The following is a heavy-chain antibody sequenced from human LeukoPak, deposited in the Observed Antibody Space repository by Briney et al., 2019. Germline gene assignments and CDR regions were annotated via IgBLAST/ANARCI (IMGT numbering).Heavy chain of an antibody. CDR1: GYTFTGYY. V-gene: IGHV1-2*02. D-gene: IGHD3-3*01. CDR2: INPNSGGT. CDR3: ARGRITIFGVGMPDAFDI. J-gene: IGHJ3*02. Sequence: ASVKVSCKASGYTFTGYYMHWVRQAPGQGLEWMGWINPNSGGTNYAQKFQGRVTMTRDTSISTAYMELSRLRSDDTAVYYCARGRITIFGVGMPDAFDIWGQGTMVTVSS.